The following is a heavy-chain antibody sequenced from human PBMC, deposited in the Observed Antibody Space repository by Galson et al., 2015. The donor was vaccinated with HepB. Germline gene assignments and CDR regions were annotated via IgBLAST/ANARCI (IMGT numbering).Heavy chain of an antibody. J-gene: IGHJ2*01. CDR2: LGTGDDA. Sequence: SLRLSCAASGFTFTTYDFHWVRQVTGKGLEWVSALGTGDDAYYSDSVKGRFTISGENAKNSLYLQMNSLTAGDTAVYYCVREGPNWNFDLWGRGTLVTVSS. CDR3: VREGPNWNFDL. V-gene: IGHV3-13*04. CDR1: GFTFTTYD.